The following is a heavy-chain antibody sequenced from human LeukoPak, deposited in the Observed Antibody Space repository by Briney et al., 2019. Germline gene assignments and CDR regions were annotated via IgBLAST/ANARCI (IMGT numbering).Heavy chain of an antibody. D-gene: IGHD5-24*01. J-gene: IGHJ4*02. Sequence: GGSLRLSCAASGFTFSSYSMNWVRQAPGKGLEWVSSISSSSSYIYHADSVKGRFTISRDNAKNSLYLQMNSLRAEDTAVYYCATGDGYSISTPFDYWGQGTLVTVSS. CDR1: GFTFSSYS. CDR2: ISSSSSYI. V-gene: IGHV3-21*01. CDR3: ATGDGYSISTPFDY.